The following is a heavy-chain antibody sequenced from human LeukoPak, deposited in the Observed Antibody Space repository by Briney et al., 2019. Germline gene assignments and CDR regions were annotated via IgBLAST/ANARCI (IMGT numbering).Heavy chain of an antibody. Sequence: GGSLRLSCAASGFTFSSYAMHWVRQAPGKGLEWVAVISYDGSNKYYADSVKGRFTISRDNSSNTLYLQMNSLRAEDTAVYYCARGYSSGWYRGGDFDYWGQGTLVTVSS. J-gene: IGHJ4*02. CDR1: GFTFSSYA. CDR2: ISYDGSNK. D-gene: IGHD6-19*01. V-gene: IGHV3-30-3*01. CDR3: ARGYSSGWYRGGDFDY.